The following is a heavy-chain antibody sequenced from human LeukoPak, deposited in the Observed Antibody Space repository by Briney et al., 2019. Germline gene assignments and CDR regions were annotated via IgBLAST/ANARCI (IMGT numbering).Heavy chain of an antibody. CDR1: GXTFSDYY. CDR3: ARISGSYVFDY. J-gene: IGHJ4*02. D-gene: IGHD1-26*01. Sequence: TGGSLRLSCAASGXTFSDYYMSWIRQAPGKGLEWVSYITGSSTYTNYADSVKGRFTISRDNAKNSLYLQMNSLRAEDTAVYYCARISGSYVFDYWGQGTLVTVSS. V-gene: IGHV3-11*03. CDR2: ITGSSTYT.